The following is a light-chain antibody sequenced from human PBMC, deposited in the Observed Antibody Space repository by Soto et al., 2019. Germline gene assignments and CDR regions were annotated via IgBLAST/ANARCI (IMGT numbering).Light chain of an antibody. Sequence: QSVMTQLPSASVSPGQSVTISCTGTKSDIGVYDFVSWYQHHPGKAPRLIIYEVVQRPSGVPDRFSGSKSGNKASLTVPGLQAADEADYFCKSYAGSKTYVFGRGNKVTVL. CDR3: KSYAGSKTYV. CDR1: KSDIGVYDF. CDR2: EVV. J-gene: IGLJ1*01. V-gene: IGLV2-8*01.